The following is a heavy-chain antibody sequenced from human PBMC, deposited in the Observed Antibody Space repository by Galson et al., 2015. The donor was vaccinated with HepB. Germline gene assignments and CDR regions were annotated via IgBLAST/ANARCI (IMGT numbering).Heavy chain of an antibody. Sequence: SLRLSCAASGFTFSSYAMHWVRQAPGKGLEWVAVISYDGSNKYYADSVKGRFTISRDNSKNTLYLQMNSLRAEDTAVYYCARGAQRGDSYGAQFDYWGQGTLVTVSS. CDR2: ISYDGSNK. D-gene: IGHD5-18*01. CDR1: GFTFSSYA. J-gene: IGHJ4*02. CDR3: ARGAQRGDSYGAQFDY. V-gene: IGHV3-30*04.